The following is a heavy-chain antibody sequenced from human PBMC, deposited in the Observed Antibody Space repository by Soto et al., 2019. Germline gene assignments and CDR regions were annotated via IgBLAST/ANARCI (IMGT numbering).Heavy chain of an antibody. J-gene: IGHJ4*02. CDR3: AKFVTSAVGATSYFDY. CDR1: GFTFSSYA. D-gene: IGHD1-26*01. Sequence: EVQLLESGGGLVQPGGSLSLSCAASGFTFSSYAMSWFRQAPGKWLEWGSAISGSGGSTYYADSVKGLFTISRDNSKNPLYLQMNSLRAEDTAVYYCAKFVTSAVGATSYFDYWGQGTLVTVSS. V-gene: IGHV3-23*01. CDR2: ISGSGGST.